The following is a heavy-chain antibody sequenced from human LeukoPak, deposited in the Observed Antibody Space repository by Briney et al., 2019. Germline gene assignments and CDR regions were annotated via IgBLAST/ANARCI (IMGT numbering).Heavy chain of an antibody. CDR3: ARLGRADTAMVF. D-gene: IGHD5-18*01. CDR2: ISSSGRTT. CDR1: GFTVSTYE. Sequence: GGSLRLSCVASGFTVSTYEVNWVRQAPGKGLEWVSYISSSGRTTYYADSVKGRLTVSRDNAKNSLYLQLSSLRAEDTAVCYCARLGRADTAMVFWGQGTLVTVSS. J-gene: IGHJ4*02. V-gene: IGHV3-48*03.